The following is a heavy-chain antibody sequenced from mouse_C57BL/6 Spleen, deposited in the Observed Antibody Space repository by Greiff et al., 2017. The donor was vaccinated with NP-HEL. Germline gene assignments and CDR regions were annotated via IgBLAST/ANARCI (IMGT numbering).Heavy chain of an antibody. CDR3: AREVVASSYYAMDY. Sequence: QVQLQQSGAELVRPGASVKLSCKASGYTFTDYYINWVKQRPGQGLEWIARIYPGSGNTYYNEKFKGKATLTAEKSSSTAYMQLSSLTSEDSAVYFCAREVVASSYYAMDYWGQGTSVTVSS. V-gene: IGHV1-76*01. CDR1: GYTFTDYY. CDR2: IYPGSGNT. D-gene: IGHD1-1*01. J-gene: IGHJ4*01.